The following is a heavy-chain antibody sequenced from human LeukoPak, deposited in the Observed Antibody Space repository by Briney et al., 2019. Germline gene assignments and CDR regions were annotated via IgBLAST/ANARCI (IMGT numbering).Heavy chain of an antibody. CDR1: GFIFSKFP. J-gene: IGHJ6*02. Sequence: GESLRLSWAASGFIFSKFPMYWVRQAPGQGLEWAAVTSDDGSNTYYAHTLKGRIAISRDNSKNSVSLHTNDLRVEDTGVYYCARSVAMAPRSFYGMDVWGPGTTVIVSS. CDR2: TSDDGSNT. V-gene: IGHV3-30*03. CDR3: ARSVAMAPRSFYGMDV. D-gene: IGHD2-2*01.